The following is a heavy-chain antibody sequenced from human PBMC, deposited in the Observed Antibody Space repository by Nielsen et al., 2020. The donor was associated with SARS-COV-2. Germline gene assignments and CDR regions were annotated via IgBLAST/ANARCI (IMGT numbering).Heavy chain of an antibody. J-gene: IGHJ6*02. CDR3: ARGVEQLVYYYYGMDV. Sequence: ASVKVSCKASGYTFTKYAMHWVRQAPGQRLEWMGWINAGNGNTKYSQKFQGKVTITRDTSASTAYMELSSLRSEDTAVYYCARGVEQLVYYYYGMDVWGQGTTVTVSS. V-gene: IGHV1-3*01. CDR1: GYTFTKYA. D-gene: IGHD6-6*01. CDR2: INAGNGNT.